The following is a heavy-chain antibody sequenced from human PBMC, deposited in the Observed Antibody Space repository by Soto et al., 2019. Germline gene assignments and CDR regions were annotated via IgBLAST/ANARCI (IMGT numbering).Heavy chain of an antibody. Sequence: QVQLVQSGAEVKEPGASVKVSCKASGYTFTSFDLNWVRQATGQGLEWMGWMNTNSSNTGNAQKFQGRVTMTRDTSIRTAYMELSSLRSEDTAVYYCASYGPYSGSYEGAYFDYWGQGILVTVSS. CDR1: GYTFTSFD. V-gene: IGHV1-8*01. CDR2: MNTNSSNT. CDR3: ASYGPYSGSYEGAYFDY. J-gene: IGHJ4*02. D-gene: IGHD1-26*01.